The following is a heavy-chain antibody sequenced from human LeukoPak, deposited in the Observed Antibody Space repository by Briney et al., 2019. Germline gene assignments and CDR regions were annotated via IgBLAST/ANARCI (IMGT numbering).Heavy chain of an antibody. J-gene: IGHJ3*02. V-gene: IGHV4-34*01. CDR2: INHSGST. D-gene: IGHD5-12*01. Sequence: PSETLSLTCAVYGGSFSGHYWSWIRQPPGKGLEWIGEINHSGSTNYNPSLKSRVTISVDTSKNQFSLKLSSVTAADTAVYYCARGTTPGYSGHGGALDAFDIWGLGTVVTVSS. CDR3: ARGTTPGYSGHGGALDAFDI. CDR1: GGSFSGHY.